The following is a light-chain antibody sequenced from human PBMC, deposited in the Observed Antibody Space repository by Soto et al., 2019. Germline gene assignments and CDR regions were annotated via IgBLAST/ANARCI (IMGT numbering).Light chain of an antibody. CDR3: QQRQYWPPIT. Sequence: EIVLTQSPATLSLSPGERATLYCRASQSVGSDSAWYQQKPGQAPRFLMYDASNRATGIPARFSGSASGTDFTLTISSLEPEDFAIYYCQQRQYWPPITFGQGTRLEIK. CDR1: QSVGSD. J-gene: IGKJ5*01. CDR2: DAS. V-gene: IGKV3-11*01.